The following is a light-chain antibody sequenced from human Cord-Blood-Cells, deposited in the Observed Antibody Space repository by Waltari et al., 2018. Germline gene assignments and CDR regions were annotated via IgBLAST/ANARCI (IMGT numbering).Light chain of an antibody. CDR1: SSAVASHNL. CDR3: CSYAGSRV. V-gene: IGLV2-23*02. J-gene: IGLJ3*02. CDR2: EVS. Sequence: QSALTHPATVSASPGQSITISCTGTSSAVASHNLVSWYQQHPGKAPKLMTDEVSMRPSGVSNRFSGSKSGNTASLTISGLQAEDEADYYCCSYAGSRVFGGGTKLTVL.